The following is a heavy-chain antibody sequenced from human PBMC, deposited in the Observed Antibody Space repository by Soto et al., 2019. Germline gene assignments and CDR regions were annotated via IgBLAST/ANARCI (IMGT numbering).Heavy chain of an antibody. CDR3: AKGRGAVVAPRFDP. CDR2: ISGSGVDT. CDR1: GFTFRSYS. Sequence: PGGSLRLSCAASGFTFRSYSMTWVRQGPGKGLDWVSGISGSGVDTYYAESVKGRFTISRDNSKNTLYLQMNSLRVEDTAVYYCAKGRGAVVAPRFDPWGQGTLVTVSS. D-gene: IGHD2-21*01. V-gene: IGHV3-23*01. J-gene: IGHJ5*02.